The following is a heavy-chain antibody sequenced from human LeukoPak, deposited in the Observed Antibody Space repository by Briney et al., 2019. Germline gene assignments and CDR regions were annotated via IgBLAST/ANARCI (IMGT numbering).Heavy chain of an antibody. CDR1: GFTFSSYA. V-gene: IGHV3-30-3*01. CDR3: ARDRGSSWYRYYYYGMDV. Sequence: GRSLRLSCAASGFTFSSYAMHWVRQAPGKGLGWVAVISYDGSNKYYADSVKGRFTISRDNSKNTLYLQMNSLRAEDTAVYYCARDRGSSWYRYYYYGMDVWGQGTTVTVSS. J-gene: IGHJ6*02. CDR2: ISYDGSNK. D-gene: IGHD6-13*01.